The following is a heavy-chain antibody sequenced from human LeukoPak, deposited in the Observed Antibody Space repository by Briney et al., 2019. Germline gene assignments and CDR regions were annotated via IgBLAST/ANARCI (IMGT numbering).Heavy chain of an antibody. CDR3: SXXXXTXVQGXXXXXXP. CDR1: GYTFTGYY. J-gene: IGHJ5*02. D-gene: IGHD3-10*01. V-gene: IGHV1-2*02. CDR2: INPNSGGT. Sequence: GASVKVSCKASGYTFTGYYMHWVRQAPGQGLEWMGWINPNSGGTNYAQKFQGRVTMTRDTSISTAYMELSRLRSDHTAVYYCSXXXXTXVQGXXXXXXPWGQGTLVTVSS.